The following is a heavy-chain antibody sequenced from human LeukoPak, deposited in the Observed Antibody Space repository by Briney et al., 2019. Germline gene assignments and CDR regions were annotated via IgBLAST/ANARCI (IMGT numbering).Heavy chain of an antibody. Sequence: PGGSLRLSCAASGFSFGTYGMHWVRQAPGKGLEWVAFIRYDGTTKYYVDSVKGRFIISRDNSTDMLFLQMNSLRAEDTAVYYCASKLVAPFDSWGQGILVTVSS. CDR1: GFSFGTYG. V-gene: IGHV3-30*02. CDR3: ASKLVAPFDS. J-gene: IGHJ4*02. CDR2: IRYDGTTK.